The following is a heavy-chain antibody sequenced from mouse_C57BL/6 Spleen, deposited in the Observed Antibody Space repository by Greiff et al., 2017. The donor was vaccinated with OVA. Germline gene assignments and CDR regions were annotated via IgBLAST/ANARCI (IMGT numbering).Heavy chain of an antibody. CDR3: ARRDPDY. Sequence: QVQLQQSGAELARPGASVKLSCKASGYTFTNYGIRWVNQRTGQGLEWIGEIYPRSGNTYYNEKFKGEAKLTADKSSSTAYLELRSLTSEDSGVYFCARRDPDYWGQGTTLTVSS. CDR1: GYTFTNYG. V-gene: IGHV1-81*01. J-gene: IGHJ2*01. CDR2: IYPRSGNT.